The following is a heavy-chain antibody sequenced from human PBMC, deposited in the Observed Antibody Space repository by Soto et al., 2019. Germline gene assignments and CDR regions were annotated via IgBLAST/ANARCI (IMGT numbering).Heavy chain of an antibody. D-gene: IGHD2-21*02. J-gene: IGHJ4*02. CDR3: ARQRTTVVTQAYFDH. CDR1: CKSISSXSHY. CDR2: IYYSGRT. V-gene: IGHV4-39*01. Sequence: TCIVSCKSISSXSHYWDWIRQPPVKGLEWIGSIYYSGRTYYKTSFKSRVTISIDTSKNQFSLKLSSVTATYTSVYYCARQRTTVVTQAYFDHWGQGALCTVSS.